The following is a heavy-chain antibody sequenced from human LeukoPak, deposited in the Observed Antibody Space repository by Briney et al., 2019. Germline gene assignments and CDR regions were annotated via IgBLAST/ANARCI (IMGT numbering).Heavy chain of an antibody. D-gene: IGHD6-19*01. CDR1: GGSISSYY. J-gene: IGHJ6*02. V-gene: IGHV4-59*01. CDR3: ARDLTVMAVAGTDDYYYYGMDV. Sequence: SETLSLTCTVSGGSISSYYWSWIRQPTGKGLEWIGYIYYSGSTNYNPSLKSRVTISVDTSKNQFSLKLSSVTAADTAVYYCARDLTVMAVAGTDDYYYYGMDVWGQGTTVTVSS. CDR2: IYYSGST.